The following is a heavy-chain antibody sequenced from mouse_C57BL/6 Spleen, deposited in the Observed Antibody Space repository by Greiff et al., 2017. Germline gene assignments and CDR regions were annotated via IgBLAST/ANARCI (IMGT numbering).Heavy chain of an antibody. Sequence: VMLVESGGGLVQSGRSLRLSCATSGFTFSDFYMEWVRQAPGKGLEWIAASRNKANDYTTEYSASVKGRFIVSRDTSQSILYLQMNALRAEDTAIYYCARDRDFYAMDYWGQGTSVTVSS. CDR3: ARDRDFYAMDY. CDR2: SRNKANDYTT. CDR1: GFTFSDFY. J-gene: IGHJ4*01. V-gene: IGHV7-1*01. D-gene: IGHD3-3*01.